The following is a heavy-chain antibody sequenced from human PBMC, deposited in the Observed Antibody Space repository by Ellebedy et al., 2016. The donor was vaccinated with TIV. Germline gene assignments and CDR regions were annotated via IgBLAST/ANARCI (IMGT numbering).Heavy chain of an antibody. J-gene: IGHJ3*01. CDR1: GFTFGFSFSRYA. V-gene: IGHV3-23*01. D-gene: IGHD3-16*01. CDR2: ISGSGGST. CDR3: ARTSTMTTFGASDF. Sequence: GESLKISCAASGFTFGFSFSRYAMRWVRQAPGKGLEWDSAISGSGGSTYYADSVKGRFTISRDNSKNTLYLQLNSLRAEDAALYYCARTSTMTTFGASDFWGQGTMVTVSS.